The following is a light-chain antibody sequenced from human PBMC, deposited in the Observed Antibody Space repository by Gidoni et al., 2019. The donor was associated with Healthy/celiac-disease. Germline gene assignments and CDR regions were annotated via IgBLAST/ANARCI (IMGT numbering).Light chain of an antibody. V-gene: IGKV3-11*01. CDR1: QSVSSY. CDR3: QQHSNWPLT. CDR2: DAS. J-gene: IGKJ4*01. Sequence: EIALTQSPATLSLSPGERATLPCRASQSVSSYLAWYQQKPGQAPRLLIYDASNRATGIPARFSGSGSGTDFTLTISSLEPEDFAVYYCQQHSNWPLTFGGGTKVEIK.